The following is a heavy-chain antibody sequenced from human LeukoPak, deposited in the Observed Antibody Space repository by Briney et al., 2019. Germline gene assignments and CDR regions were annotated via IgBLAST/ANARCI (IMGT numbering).Heavy chain of an antibody. D-gene: IGHD4-17*01. CDR1: VYTFTSYY. V-gene: IGHV1-46*01. Sequence: ASVTVSFKASVYTFTSYYMHWVRQAPGQGLEWMGIINPSGGSTTYAQKFQGRVTMTRDTSTSTVYMELSSLRSEDTAVYYCARGYGDYAYWGQGTLVTVSS. J-gene: IGHJ4*02. CDR2: INPSGGST. CDR3: ARGYGDYAY.